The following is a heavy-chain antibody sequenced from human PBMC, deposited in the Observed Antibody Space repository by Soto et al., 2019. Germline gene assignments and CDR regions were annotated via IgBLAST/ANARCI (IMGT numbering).Heavy chain of an antibody. V-gene: IGHV4-30-4*01. CDR2: IYYTGST. J-gene: IGHJ4*02. D-gene: IGHD3-22*01. CDR3: ARALDDGSGYYGALGH. CDR1: GAFISSGDYY. Sequence: QVQLQESGPGLVKPSQTLSLTCTVSGAFISSGDYYWSWIRQPPGKGLEWVGYIYYTGSTYYNPSLKSRLSISVDTSKNQLSLKLTSVTAADTAVYYCARALDDGSGYYGALGHWGQGTLVTVSS.